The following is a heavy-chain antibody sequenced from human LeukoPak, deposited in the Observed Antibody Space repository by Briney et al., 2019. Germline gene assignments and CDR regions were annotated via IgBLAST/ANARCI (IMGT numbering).Heavy chain of an antibody. CDR2: ISAYNGNT. V-gene: IGHV1-18*01. Sequence: ASVKVSCKASGYTFTSYGISWVRQAPGQGLEWMGWISAYNGNTNYAQKLQGRVTMTTDTSTSTAYMELRSLRSDDTAVYYCASSLSYCSGGSCYLKWFDPWGQGTLVTVSS. CDR1: GYTFTSYG. J-gene: IGHJ5*02. CDR3: ASSLSYCSGGSCYLKWFDP. D-gene: IGHD2-15*01.